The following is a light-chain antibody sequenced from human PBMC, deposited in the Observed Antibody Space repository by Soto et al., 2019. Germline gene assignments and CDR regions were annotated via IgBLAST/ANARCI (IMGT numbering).Light chain of an antibody. V-gene: IGKV3-15*01. J-gene: IGKJ4*01. Sequence: EIVMTQSPATLSVSPGERATLSCRASQSVSSNLAWYQQKPGQAPRILIYGASTRATAIPARFSGSGSGTEFTLTISSLQSEDFAVYYCQQYNNWPPLTFGGGTKVEIK. CDR3: QQYNNWPPLT. CDR1: QSVSSN. CDR2: GAS.